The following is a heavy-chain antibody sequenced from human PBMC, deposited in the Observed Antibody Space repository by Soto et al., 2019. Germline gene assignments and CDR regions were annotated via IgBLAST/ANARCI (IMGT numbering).Heavy chain of an antibody. D-gene: IGHD3-22*01. CDR1: GFTFSSYA. CDR2: ISGSGGST. V-gene: IGHV3-23*01. CDR3: EKVGHLGVVVTYFDY. Sequence: GGSLRLSCAASGFTFSSYAMSWVRQAPGKGLEWVSAISGSGGSTYYADSVKGRFTISRDNSKNTLYLQMNSLRAEDTAVYYCEKVGHLGVVVTYFDYWGQGPLVTVYS. J-gene: IGHJ4*02.